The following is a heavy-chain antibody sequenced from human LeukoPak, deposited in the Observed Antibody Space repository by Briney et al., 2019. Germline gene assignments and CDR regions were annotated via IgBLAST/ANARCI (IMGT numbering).Heavy chain of an antibody. J-gene: IGHJ4*02. Sequence: ASVKVSCKASGYTFTNYGISWVRQAPGQGLEWMGWISAYNGNTNYAQQLQGRVTVTTDTSTSTAYMELRSLRSDDTAVYYCARDGQDYGDYFWYFDYWGQGTLVTVSS. D-gene: IGHD4-17*01. CDR1: GYTFTNYG. CDR2: ISAYNGNT. V-gene: IGHV1-18*01. CDR3: ARDGQDYGDYFWYFDY.